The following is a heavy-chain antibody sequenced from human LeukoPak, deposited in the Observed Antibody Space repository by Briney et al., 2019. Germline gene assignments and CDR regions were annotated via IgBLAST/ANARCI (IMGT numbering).Heavy chain of an antibody. CDR3: ARDPWLQLWPRLIYYFDY. CDR2: KWYDGSNK. J-gene: IGHJ4*02. CDR1: GFTFSNYG. V-gene: IGHV3-33*01. Sequence: GGSLTLSCAASGFTFSNYGMHWVRHAPGQGLEWVAVKWYDGSNKYYADSVKGRFTISRDNSKNTLYMQMNSLRAEDTAVYYCARDPWLQLWPRLIYYFDYGGQGTRVTVSS. D-gene: IGHD5-18*01.